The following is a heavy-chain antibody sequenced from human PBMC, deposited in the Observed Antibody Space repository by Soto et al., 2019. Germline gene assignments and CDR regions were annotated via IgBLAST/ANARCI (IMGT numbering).Heavy chain of an antibody. D-gene: IGHD2-8*01. CDR3: ARPRSPHCTNGVCYAFDI. CDR1: GGSISSYY. Sequence: SETLSLTCTVSGGSISSYYWSWIRQPPGKGLEWIGYINYSGSTNYNPSLKSRVTISVDTSKNQFSLKLSSVTAADTAVYYCARPRSPHCTNGVCYAFDIWGQGTMVTVSS. V-gene: IGHV4-59*08. CDR2: INYSGST. J-gene: IGHJ3*02.